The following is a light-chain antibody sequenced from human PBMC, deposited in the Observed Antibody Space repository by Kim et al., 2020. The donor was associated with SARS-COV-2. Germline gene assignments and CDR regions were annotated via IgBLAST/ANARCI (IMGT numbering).Light chain of an antibody. CDR1: QSISTF. CDR2: DVS. CDR3: QQRTNWPPIFT. Sequence: PGERATLSCRASQSISTFLAWYQQKPGQAPRLLLYDVSNRATGIPARFSGSGSGTDFTLTISSLEPEDFAVYYCQQRTNWPPIFTFGPGTKVDIK. V-gene: IGKV3-11*01. J-gene: IGKJ3*01.